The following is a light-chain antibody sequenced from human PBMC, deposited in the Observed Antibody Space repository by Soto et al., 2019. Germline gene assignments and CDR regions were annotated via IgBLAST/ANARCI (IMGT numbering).Light chain of an antibody. CDR2: TAS. CDR1: QSVSTN. Sequence: ETVLTQSPDTLSVSPGEIATLSCRASQSVSTNLAWYQQKPGQAPRLLIYTASTRATGIPARVSGSGSGTDFTLTISGLQSEDFAGYYCQQYNDSPLTFGGGTKWIS. V-gene: IGKV3D-15*01. J-gene: IGKJ4*01. CDR3: QQYNDSPLT.